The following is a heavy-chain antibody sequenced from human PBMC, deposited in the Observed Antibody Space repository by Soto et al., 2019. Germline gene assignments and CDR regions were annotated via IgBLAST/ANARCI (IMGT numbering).Heavy chain of an antibody. V-gene: IGHV3-30*18. Sequence: QVHLVESGGGVVQPGRSLRLSCAASGFTFSSYGMHWVRQAPGTGLEWVAVISYDGSNKYYADSVKGRFTISRDNSKNTMYLQMNSLRAEDTAVYYCANSLENYEPSSHDYYYYGMDVWGQGTTVSVSS. CDR2: ISYDGSNK. J-gene: IGHJ6*02. D-gene: IGHD3-3*01. CDR3: ANSLENYEPSSHDYYYYGMDV. CDR1: GFTFSSYG.